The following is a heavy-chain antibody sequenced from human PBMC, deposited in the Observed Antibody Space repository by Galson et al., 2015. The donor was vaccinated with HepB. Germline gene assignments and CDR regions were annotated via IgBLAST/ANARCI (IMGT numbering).Heavy chain of an antibody. CDR2: INWNGGST. J-gene: IGHJ6*02. CDR1: GFTFDDYD. CDR3: SKPTIAAAGSKSGLDV. D-gene: IGHD6-25*01. V-gene: IGHV3-20*04. Sequence: SLRLSCAASGFTFDDYDMNWVRQAPGKGLEWVSGINWNGGSTGYADSVKGRFTISRDNAKNSLYLQMNSLRAEDTAVYYCSKPTIAAAGSKSGLDVWGQGTAVTVSS.